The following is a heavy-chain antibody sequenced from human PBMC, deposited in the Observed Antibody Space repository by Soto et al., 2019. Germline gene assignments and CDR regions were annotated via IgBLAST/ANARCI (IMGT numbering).Heavy chain of an antibody. D-gene: IGHD5-12*01. CDR1: GGSFSGYY. Sequence: QVQLQQWGAGLLKPSETLSLTCAVYGGSFSGYYWSWIRQPPGKGLEWIGEINHSGSTNYNPSLKSRVTISVDTSKNQFARKLSSVTAADTAVYYCARGQGGYSGYPSFFDYWGQGTLVTVSS. CDR3: ARGQGGYSGYPSFFDY. V-gene: IGHV4-34*01. CDR2: INHSGST. J-gene: IGHJ4*02.